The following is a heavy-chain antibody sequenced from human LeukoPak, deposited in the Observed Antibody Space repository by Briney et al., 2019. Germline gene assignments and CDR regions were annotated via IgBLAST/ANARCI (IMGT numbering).Heavy chain of an antibody. Sequence: GGSLRLFCAASGFTFDDYAMHWVRQAPGEGLEWGLGISWNSGSIGYADSVKGRFTISRDNATNSLYLEMNSLRAEDTALYYCAKVVTGTTLDYYYYMDVWGKGTTVTVSS. J-gene: IGHJ6*03. CDR1: GFTFDDYA. D-gene: IGHD1-1*01. CDR3: AKVVTGTTLDYYYYMDV. V-gene: IGHV3-9*01. CDR2: ISWNSGSI.